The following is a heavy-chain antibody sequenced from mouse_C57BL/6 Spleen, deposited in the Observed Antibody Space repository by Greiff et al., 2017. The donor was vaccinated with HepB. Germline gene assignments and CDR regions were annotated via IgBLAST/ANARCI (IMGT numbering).Heavy chain of an antibody. V-gene: IGHV14-4*01. Sequence: EVQLQQSGAELVRPGASVKLSCTASGFNIKDDYMHWVKQRPEQGLEWIGWIDPENGDTEYASKFQGKATITADTSSNTAYLQLSSLTSEDTAVYYCTTRGNYVGYAMDYWGQGTSVTVSS. J-gene: IGHJ4*01. D-gene: IGHD2-1*01. CDR3: TTRGNYVGYAMDY. CDR1: GFNIKDDY. CDR2: IDPENGDT.